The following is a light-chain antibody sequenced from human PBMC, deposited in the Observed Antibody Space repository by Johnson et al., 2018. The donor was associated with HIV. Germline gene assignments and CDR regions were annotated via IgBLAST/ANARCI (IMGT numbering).Light chain of an antibody. V-gene: IGLV1-51*01. CDR1: RSNIGDNF. CDR2: DNS. CDR3: GTWDSSLSAHV. J-gene: IGLJ1*01. Sequence: QSVLTQPPSVSAAPGQKVTISCSGNRSNIGDNFVSWYQHLPGTAPKLLVYDNSKRPSGIPDRFSATKSGTSATLGITGLQTGDEADYYCGTWDSSLSAHVFGTGTKVTVL.